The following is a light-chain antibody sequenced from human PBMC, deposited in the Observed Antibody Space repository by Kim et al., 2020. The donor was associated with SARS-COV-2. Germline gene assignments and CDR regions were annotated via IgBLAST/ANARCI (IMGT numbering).Light chain of an antibody. CDR2: DVT. V-gene: IGLV2-14*03. Sequence: GQSITISCTGTSGDVGGYNYVSWYQQQPGKAPKLMIYDVTNRPSGVSNRFSGSKSGNTASLTISGLQAEDEADYYCSSYTSSSTLVFGGGTQLTVL. CDR3: SSYTSSSTLV. J-gene: IGLJ2*01. CDR1: SGDVGGYNY.